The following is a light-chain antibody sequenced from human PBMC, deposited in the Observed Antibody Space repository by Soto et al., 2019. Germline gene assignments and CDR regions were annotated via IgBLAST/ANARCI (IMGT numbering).Light chain of an antibody. CDR1: QSIGSSY. V-gene: IGKV3-20*01. J-gene: IGKJ5*01. CDR2: GAS. Sequence: EIVFTQSPGTLSLSPGERATLSCRASQSIGSSYLAWYQQKPGHAPRLLIYGASSRATGIPDRFSGSGSGTDFHLTISRLEPEDFAVYYCQHYGSSPPSITFGQGTRLEIK. CDR3: QHYGSSPPSIT.